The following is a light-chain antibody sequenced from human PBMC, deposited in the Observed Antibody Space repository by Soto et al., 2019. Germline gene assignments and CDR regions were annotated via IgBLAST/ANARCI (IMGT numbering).Light chain of an antibody. CDR2: EVN. CDR1: SSDVGGYNY. J-gene: IGLJ1*01. V-gene: IGLV2-8*01. Sequence: QSALTQPPSASGSPGQSVTISCTGTSSDVGGYNYVSWYQQHPGKAPKLMIYEVNQRPSGVPDRFSGSKSGNTASLTISGLQAEDEADYYCSSYTSSSTRVFGTGTKLTVL. CDR3: SSYTSSSTRV.